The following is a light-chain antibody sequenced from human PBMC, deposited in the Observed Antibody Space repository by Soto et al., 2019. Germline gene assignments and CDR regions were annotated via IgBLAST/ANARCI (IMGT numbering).Light chain of an antibody. J-gene: IGLJ2*01. V-gene: IGLV1-47*02. Sequence: QSVLTQPPSASGTPGQRVTISCSGARSNIGSNYVYWYQQLPGTAPQLLIYTNNQRPSGVPDRFSGSKSGTSASLAISGLRSEDEADYYCAAWDDSLSGVVFGVGTKLTVL. CDR1: RSNIGSNY. CDR2: TNN. CDR3: AAWDDSLSGVV.